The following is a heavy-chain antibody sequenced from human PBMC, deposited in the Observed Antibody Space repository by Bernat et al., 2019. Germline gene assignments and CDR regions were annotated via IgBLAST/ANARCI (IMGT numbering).Heavy chain of an antibody. CDR1: GFSFSTYS. J-gene: IGHJ6*02. Sequence: EMQLVDSGGGLVQPGGSLRLSCAASGFSFSTYSMNWVRQAPGRGLEWVSYISRSSSSKYYADSVKGRFTISRDNDKNSLVLQMNSLRAEDTAVYYCARHSGWPEADYYYGMDVWGQGTTVTVSS. D-gene: IGHD6-19*01. CDR3: ARHSGWPEADYYYGMDV. V-gene: IGHV3-48*04. CDR2: ISRSSSSK.